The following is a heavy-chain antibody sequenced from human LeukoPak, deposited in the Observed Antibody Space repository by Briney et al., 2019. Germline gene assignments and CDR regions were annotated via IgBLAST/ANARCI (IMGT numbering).Heavy chain of an antibody. CDR1: GGSISSYY. D-gene: IGHD5-24*01. CDR3: ARHTTMAHFDY. Sequence: SETLSLTCAVSGGSISSYYWSWIRQPPGKGLEWIGYIYYSGSTNYNPSLKSRVTISVDTSKNQFSLKVSSVTAADTAVYYCARHTTMAHFDYWGQRTLVTVSS. V-gene: IGHV4-59*08. CDR2: IYYSGST. J-gene: IGHJ4*02.